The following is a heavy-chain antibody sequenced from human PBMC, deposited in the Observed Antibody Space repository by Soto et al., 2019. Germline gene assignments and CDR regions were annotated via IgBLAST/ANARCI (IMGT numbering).Heavy chain of an antibody. V-gene: IGHV1-46*01. CDR2: INPNDDYT. CDR3: ARARYYAMDV. CDR1: GYTFTYDL. Sequence: QAQVVQSGAEVKEPGASVKVSCKASGYTFTYDLMHWVRQAPGQGLEWVGIINPNDDYTAYAQKFQGRVTMTRDTSTSTVYMELCGLRFDDTATYYCARARYYAMDVWGQGTTVTVFS. J-gene: IGHJ6*02.